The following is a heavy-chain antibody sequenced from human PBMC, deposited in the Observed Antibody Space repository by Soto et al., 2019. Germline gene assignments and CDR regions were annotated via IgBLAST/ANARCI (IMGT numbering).Heavy chain of an antibody. Sequence: QVQLVESGGGLVKPGGSLRLSCEASGFTFGDYYMTWIRQAPGNGLEWVSYISSSSSYRNYADSVKGRFTISRDNDKKSMCLQMDSLRVEDTAVYYCAKDGGRPAAAGLPSCDSWGQGTLVTVSS. V-gene: IGHV3-11*05. D-gene: IGHD6-13*01. J-gene: IGHJ4*02. CDR3: AKDGGRPAAAGLPSCDS. CDR2: ISSSSSYR. CDR1: GFTFGDYY.